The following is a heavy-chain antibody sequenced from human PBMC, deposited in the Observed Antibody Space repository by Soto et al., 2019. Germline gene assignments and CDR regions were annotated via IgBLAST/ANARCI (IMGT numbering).Heavy chain of an antibody. CDR1: GGTFSSYA. J-gene: IGHJ6*02. D-gene: IGHD3-3*01. V-gene: IGHV1-69*13. Sequence: SVKVSCKASGGTFSSYAISWGRQAPGQGLEWMGGIIPIFGTANYAQKFQGRVTITADESTSTAYMELSSLRSEDTAVYYCARDGTIFGVVKPHYYYYGMDVWGQGTTVTVSS. CDR3: ARDGTIFGVVKPHYYYYGMDV. CDR2: IIPIFGTA.